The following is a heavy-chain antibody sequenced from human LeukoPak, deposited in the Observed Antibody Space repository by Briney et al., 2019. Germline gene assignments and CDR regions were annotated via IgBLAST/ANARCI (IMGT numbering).Heavy chain of an antibody. V-gene: IGHV3-7*01. D-gene: IGHD2-21*01. CDR1: GVTFSRYW. CDR2: IKKGGGEK. J-gene: IGHJ6*03. CDR3: ARDGCAYYYYMDV. Sequence: GGSLRLSCAASGVTFSRYWMRWVRQATGKGVEGVANIKKGGGEKEYVESVKGGFTISRDKEKKSLYVQMNSLRAEDTAVYYCARDGCAYYYYMDVWGKGTTVTVSS.